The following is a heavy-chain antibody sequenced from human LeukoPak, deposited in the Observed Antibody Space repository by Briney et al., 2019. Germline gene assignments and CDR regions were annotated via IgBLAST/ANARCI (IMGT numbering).Heavy chain of an antibody. Sequence: KPSETLSLTCTVPGASISLYYWSWIRQPAGKGLEWIGRMSSSGSTNYNPSLKSRVTMSVDTSKNQFSLDLSSVTAADTAVYYCARDSRTERPWSFDLWDRGTLVTVSS. V-gene: IGHV4-4*07. D-gene: IGHD3/OR15-3a*01. CDR1: GASISLYY. J-gene: IGHJ2*01. CDR2: MSSSGST. CDR3: ARDSRTERPWSFDL.